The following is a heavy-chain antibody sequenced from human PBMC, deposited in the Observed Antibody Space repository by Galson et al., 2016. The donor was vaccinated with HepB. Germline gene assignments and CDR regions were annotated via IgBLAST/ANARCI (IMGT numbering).Heavy chain of an antibody. CDR3: ARSHGGP. V-gene: IGHV5-51*01. J-gene: IGHJ4*02. CDR2: VYPYDSDT. D-gene: IGHD5-24*01. CDR1: GYNFPTYW. Sequence: QSGAEVKKPGESLSISCKASGYNFPTYWIAWVRQMPGKGLEYMGIVYPYDSDTRYSPSFKGQVTMTADKSISVVYLQWSSLKASDTAMYYCARSHGGPWGQGTLVTVSS.